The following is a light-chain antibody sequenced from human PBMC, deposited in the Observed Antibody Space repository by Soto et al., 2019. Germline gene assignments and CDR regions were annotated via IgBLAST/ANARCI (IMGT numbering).Light chain of an antibody. Sequence: DIQMTQSPSSLSASVGDRVTVTCRASQGIRDALVWYQQKPGKAPKRLIYGSSTLQSGVPSRFSGSGSETEFTLTTSSLQPEDSATYYCLQHNSLPLTFGQGTKVEIK. J-gene: IGKJ1*01. CDR2: GSS. CDR3: LQHNSLPLT. V-gene: IGKV1-17*01. CDR1: QGIRDA.